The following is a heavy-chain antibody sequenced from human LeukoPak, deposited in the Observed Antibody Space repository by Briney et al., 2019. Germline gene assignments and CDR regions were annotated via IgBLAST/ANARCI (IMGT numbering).Heavy chain of an antibody. Sequence: GGSLRLSCAASGFTFSSYSMNWVRQAPGKGPEWVSYISSSSSTIYYADSVKGRFTISRDNAKNSLYLQMNSLRAEDTAVYYCARSGIVGAISAFDIWGQGTMVTVSS. D-gene: IGHD1-26*01. J-gene: IGHJ3*02. CDR1: GFTFSSYS. V-gene: IGHV3-48*01. CDR3: ARSGIVGAISAFDI. CDR2: ISSSSSTI.